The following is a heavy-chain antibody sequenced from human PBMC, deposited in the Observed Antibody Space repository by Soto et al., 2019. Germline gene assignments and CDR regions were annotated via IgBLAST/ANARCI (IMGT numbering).Heavy chain of an antibody. V-gene: IGHV3-23*01. J-gene: IGHJ4*02. CDR1: GFTFSSYA. Sequence: GGSLRLSCAASGFTFSSYAMSWVRQAPGKGLEWVSAISGSGGSTYYADSVKGRFTISRDNSKNTLYLQMNSLRAEDTAVYYCAKGGGMVRGASNYFDHWGQGTLVTVSS. CDR3: AKGGGMVRGASNYFDH. D-gene: IGHD3-10*01. CDR2: ISGSGGST.